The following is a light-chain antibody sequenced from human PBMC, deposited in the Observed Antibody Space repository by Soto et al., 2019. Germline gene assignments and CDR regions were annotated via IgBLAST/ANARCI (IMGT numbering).Light chain of an antibody. Sequence: DIQMTQSPSSLSASVGDRVTITCRASQSISSYLNWYQQKPGKAPKLLIYAASSLQSGVPSRFSGSGSGTDFTFTIISLQPEDFATYYCQQSYSTPLTFGGGTKVDIK. J-gene: IGKJ4*01. CDR3: QQSYSTPLT. V-gene: IGKV1-39*01. CDR1: QSISSY. CDR2: AAS.